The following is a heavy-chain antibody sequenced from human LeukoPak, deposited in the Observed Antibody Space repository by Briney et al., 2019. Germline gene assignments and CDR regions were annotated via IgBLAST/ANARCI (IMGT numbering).Heavy chain of an antibody. CDR3: AKVEQQLGYYYYYGMDV. CDR1: GFTFSSYA. Sequence: PGGSLRLSCAASGFTFSSYAMSWVRQAPGKGLEWVSAISGSGGSSYYADSVKGRFTISRDNSKNTLYLQMNSLRAEDTAVYYCAKVEQQLGYYYYYGMDVWGQGTTVTVSS. D-gene: IGHD6-13*01. V-gene: IGHV3-23*01. J-gene: IGHJ6*02. CDR2: ISGSGGSS.